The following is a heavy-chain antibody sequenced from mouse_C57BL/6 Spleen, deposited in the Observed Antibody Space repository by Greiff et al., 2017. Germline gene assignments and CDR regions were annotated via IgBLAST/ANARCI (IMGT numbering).Heavy chain of an antibody. D-gene: IGHD1-1*01. CDR1: GYTFTSYW. CDR2: IHPSDSDT. V-gene: IGHV1-74*01. CDR3: AGTFYYGSSYSYAMGY. Sequence: VQLQQPGAELVKPGASVKVSCKASGYTFTSYWMHWVKQRPGQGLEWIGRIHPSDSDTNYNQKFKGKATLTVDKSSSTAYMQLSSLTSEDSAVYDCAGTFYYGSSYSYAMGYWGQGTSVTAAS. J-gene: IGHJ4*01.